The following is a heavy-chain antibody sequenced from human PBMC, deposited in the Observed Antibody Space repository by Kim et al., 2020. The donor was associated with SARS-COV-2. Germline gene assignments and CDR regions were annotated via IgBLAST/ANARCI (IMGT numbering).Heavy chain of an antibody. D-gene: IGHD3-10*01. CDR1: GFTFSSYA. V-gene: IGHV3-23*01. CDR3: AKDRGVTMVRGVIIPLGY. Sequence: GGSLRLSCAASGFTFSSYAMSWVRQAPGKGLEWVSAISGSGGSTYYADSVKGRFTISRDNSKNTLYLQMNSLRAEDTAVYYCAKDRGVTMVRGVIIPLGYWGQGTLVTVSS. J-gene: IGHJ4*02. CDR2: ISGSGGST.